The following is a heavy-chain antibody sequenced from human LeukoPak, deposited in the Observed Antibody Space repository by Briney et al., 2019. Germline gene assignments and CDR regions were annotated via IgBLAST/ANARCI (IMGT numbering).Heavy chain of an antibody. Sequence: GGSLRLSCAASGFTFSSYGMHWVRQAPGKGLEWVAFIRYDGSNKYYADSVKGRFTISRDNSKNTLCLQMNSLRAEDTAVYYCAKAHSSGHKLDYWGQGTLVTVSS. CDR2: IRYDGSNK. D-gene: IGHD6-19*01. J-gene: IGHJ4*02. CDR1: GFTFSSYG. V-gene: IGHV3-30*02. CDR3: AKAHSSGHKLDY.